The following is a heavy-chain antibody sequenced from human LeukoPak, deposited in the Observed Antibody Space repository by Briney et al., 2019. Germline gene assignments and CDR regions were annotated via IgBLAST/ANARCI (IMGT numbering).Heavy chain of an antibody. D-gene: IGHD5-12*01. Sequence: GGSLRLSCADSGFLFSNSWMAWVRQAPGGGLEWLANINQDGSAKTCVDSVKGRFTISRDNAKNSLYLQMNSLRAEDTAMYYCARDSGYNAFDYWGQGTLVTVSS. CDR2: INQDGSAK. V-gene: IGHV3-7*05. CDR3: ARDSGYNAFDY. CDR1: GFLFSNSW. J-gene: IGHJ4*02.